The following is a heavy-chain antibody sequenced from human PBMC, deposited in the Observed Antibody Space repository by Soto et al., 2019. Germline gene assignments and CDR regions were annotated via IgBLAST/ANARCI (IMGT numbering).Heavy chain of an antibody. J-gene: IGHJ4*02. V-gene: IGHV3-7*03. CDR2: IKKDGSEK. CDR3: ARRAPKRLDY. CDR1: GFTFSSYS. Sequence: PGGSRRLSCAASGFTFSSYSMSWVRQSPGKGLEWVANIKKDGSEKYYVDSVKGRFTISRDNAKNSLYLQMNSLRAEDTAVYYCARRAPKRLDYWGQGTLVTVYS.